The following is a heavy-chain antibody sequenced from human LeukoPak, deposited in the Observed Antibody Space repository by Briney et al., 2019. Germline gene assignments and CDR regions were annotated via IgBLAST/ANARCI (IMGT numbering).Heavy chain of an antibody. CDR1: GFTFDDYA. CDR2: ITWNSAKT. J-gene: IGHJ4*02. D-gene: IGHD3-9*01. CDR3: AKDISLGSDWFYLDS. V-gene: IGHV3-9*01. Sequence: PGRSLRLSCAASGFTFDDYAMHWVRQAPGKGLEWVSFITWNSAKTLYAGSVKGRFTISRDNAKNSLFLQMNSLRPEDTAFYFCAKDISLGSDWFYLDSWGQGTLVTVSS.